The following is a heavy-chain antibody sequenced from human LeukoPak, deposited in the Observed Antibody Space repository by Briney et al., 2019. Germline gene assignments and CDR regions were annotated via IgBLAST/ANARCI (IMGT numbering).Heavy chain of an antibody. CDR2: IGSSGVST. J-gene: IGHJ4*02. D-gene: IGHD3-22*01. V-gene: IGHV3-23*01. Sequence: GGSLRLSCAASGFTFSSSAMSWVRQAPGKGLEWVSAIGSSGVSTYYADSVKARFTISRDNSKNTLYLQMNSLRAEDTAVYYCAKESRSGYYPTLFDYWGQGTLVTVSS. CDR1: GFTFSSSA. CDR3: AKESRSGYYPTLFDY.